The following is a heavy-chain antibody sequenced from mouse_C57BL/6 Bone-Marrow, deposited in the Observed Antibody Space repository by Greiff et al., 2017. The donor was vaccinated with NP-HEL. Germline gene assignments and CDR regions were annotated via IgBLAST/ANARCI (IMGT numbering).Heavy chain of an antibody. V-gene: IGHV3-6*01. Sequence: EVQRVESGPGLVKPSQSLSLTCSVTGYSITSGYYWNWIRQFPGNKLEWMGYISYDGSNNYNPSLKNRISITRDTSKNQFFLKLNSVTTEDTATYYCARGYGYDEGYFDYWGQGTTLTVSS. D-gene: IGHD2-2*01. CDR1: GYSITSGYY. CDR3: ARGYGYDEGYFDY. CDR2: ISYDGSN. J-gene: IGHJ2*01.